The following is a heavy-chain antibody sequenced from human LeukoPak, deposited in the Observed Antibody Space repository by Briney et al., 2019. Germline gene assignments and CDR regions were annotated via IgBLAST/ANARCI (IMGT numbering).Heavy chain of an antibody. CDR2: INPNSGGT. CDR3: ARGGFRVGAANAFDI. J-gene: IGHJ3*02. V-gene: IGHV1-2*02. D-gene: IGHD1-26*01. CDR1: GYTFTGYY. Sequence: ASVKVSCKASGYTFTGYYMHWVRQAPGQGLEWMGWINPNSGGTNYAQKLQGRVTMTTDTSTSTAYMELRSLRSDDTAVYYCARGGFRVGAANAFDIWGQGTMVTVSS.